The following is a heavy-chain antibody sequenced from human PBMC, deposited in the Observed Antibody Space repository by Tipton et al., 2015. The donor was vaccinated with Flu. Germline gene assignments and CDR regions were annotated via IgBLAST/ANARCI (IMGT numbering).Heavy chain of an antibody. J-gene: IGHJ3*02. D-gene: IGHD3-22*01. CDR3: AGDGFITMRVVVTPGVFDI. V-gene: IGHV4-39*07. CDR2: IYYSGNT. Sequence: LSLTCTVSGGSISSSSYYWGWIRQPQGKGREWIGSIYYSGNTYYNPSLKSRVTISVDTSKNQFSLKLSSVTAADTAVYYCAGDGFITMRVVVTPGVFDIWRQGTLVTVSS. CDR1: GGSISSSSYY.